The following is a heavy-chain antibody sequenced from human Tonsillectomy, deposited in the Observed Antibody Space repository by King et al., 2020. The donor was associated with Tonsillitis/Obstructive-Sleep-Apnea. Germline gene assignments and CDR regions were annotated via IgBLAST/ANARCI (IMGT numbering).Heavy chain of an antibody. CDR1: GFTFSSYG. Sequence: VQLVESGGGVVQPGRSLRLSCAASGFTFSSYGMHWVRQAPGKGLECVAVISYDGSNKYYADSVKGRFTNSRDNSKNTLYLQMNSLRAEDTAVYYCAKAYWELLRGWYFDYWGQGTLVTVSS. D-gene: IGHD1-26*01. V-gene: IGHV3-30*18. CDR3: AKAYWELLRGWYFDY. J-gene: IGHJ4*02. CDR2: ISYDGSNK.